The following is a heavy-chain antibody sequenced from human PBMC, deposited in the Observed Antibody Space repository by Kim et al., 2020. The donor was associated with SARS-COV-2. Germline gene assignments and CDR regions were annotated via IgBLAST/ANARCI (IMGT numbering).Heavy chain of an antibody. CDR3: AREDYTNSWYTDY. V-gene: IGHV3-74*01. Sequence: GGSLRLSCAASGFTFSIYWMHWVRQAPGKGLVWLSRINNDGSDKTYADSVKGRLTISRDNAKNTLYLQINSLGAEDTAVYYCAREDYTNSWYTDYCGQGTLVTVSS. CDR1: GFTFSIYW. CDR2: INNDGSDK. D-gene: IGHD6-13*01. J-gene: IGHJ4*02.